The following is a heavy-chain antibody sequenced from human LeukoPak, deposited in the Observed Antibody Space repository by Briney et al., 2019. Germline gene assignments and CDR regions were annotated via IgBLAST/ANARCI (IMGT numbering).Heavy chain of an antibody. CDR2: IIPVFGTA. CDR3: ATTDHGRRYFDWLIGRGWFDP. J-gene: IGHJ5*02. V-gene: IGHV1-69*13. CDR1: GGSFSFSSFT. D-gene: IGHD3-9*01. Sequence: SVKVSCKVSGGSFSFSSFTISWVRQTPGQGLEWMGGIIPVFGTANYAQKFQDRVTITADESTSTAYMELRSLKSEDTAVYYCATTDHGRRYFDWLIGRGWFDPWGQGTLVTVSS.